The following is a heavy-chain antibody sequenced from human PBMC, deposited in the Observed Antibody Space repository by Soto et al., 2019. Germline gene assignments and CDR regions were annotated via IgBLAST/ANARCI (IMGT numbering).Heavy chain of an antibody. CDR3: SGGVGDAF. Sequence: EVHLVESGGGLVQTGGSLRLSCAIFESTVSRDWMNWVRQAPGKGLEWVAHINQDGSEKYYVDSVKGRFTISRDNAKQSLYLQMNSLRPAVTAMYYCSGGVGDAFWGQGTLVTVSS. V-gene: IGHV3-7*04. J-gene: IGHJ4*02. CDR2: INQDGSEK. CDR1: ESTVSRDW. D-gene: IGHD1-26*01.